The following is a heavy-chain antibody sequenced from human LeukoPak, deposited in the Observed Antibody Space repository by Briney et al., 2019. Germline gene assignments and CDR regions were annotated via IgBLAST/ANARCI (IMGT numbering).Heavy chain of an antibody. CDR1: GYTFTDYY. Sequence: ASVKVSCKASGYTFTDYYIHWVRQAPGQGLEWMGCINPKTSGTNYARKFQGRVTMTRDTSISTAYMELSRLRSDDTAVYFCARIDDYYDSSGRTSWFFDLWGRGTLVTVSS. CDR3: ARIDDYYDSSGRTSWFFDL. J-gene: IGHJ2*01. CDR2: INPKTSGT. V-gene: IGHV1-2*02. D-gene: IGHD3-22*01.